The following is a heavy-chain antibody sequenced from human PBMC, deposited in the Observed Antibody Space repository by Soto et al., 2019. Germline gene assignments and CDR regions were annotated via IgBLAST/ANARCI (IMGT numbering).Heavy chain of an antibody. CDR2: ISGSGGST. D-gene: IGHD2-8*01. V-gene: IGHV3-23*01. Sequence: GGSLRLSCAASGFTFSSYAMSWVRQAPGKGLEWVSAISGSGGSTYYADSVKGRFTISRDNSKNTLYLQMNSLRAEDTAVYYCAKVLMSGPDLGTGDRAFDIWGQGTMVTVSS. CDR1: GFTFSSYA. J-gene: IGHJ3*02. CDR3: AKVLMSGPDLGTGDRAFDI.